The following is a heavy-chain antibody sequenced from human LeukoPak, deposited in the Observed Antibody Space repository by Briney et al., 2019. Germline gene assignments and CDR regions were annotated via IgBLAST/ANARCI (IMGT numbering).Heavy chain of an antibody. CDR2: ISAYNGNT. V-gene: IGHV1-18*01. CDR1: GYTFTSYD. CDR3: ARDYRGQDYYYGMDV. J-gene: IGHJ6*02. Sequence: ASVKVSCKASGYTFTSYDISWVRQAPGQGLEWMGWISAYNGNTNYAQKLQGRVTMTTDTSTSTAYMELRSLRSDDTAVYYCARDYRGQDYYYGMDVWGQGTTVTVSS. D-gene: IGHD5-12*01.